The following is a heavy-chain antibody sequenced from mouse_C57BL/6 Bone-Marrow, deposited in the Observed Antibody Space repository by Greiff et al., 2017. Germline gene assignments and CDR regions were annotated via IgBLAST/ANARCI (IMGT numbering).Heavy chain of an antibody. CDR3: ARERWGWFAY. Sequence: EVKLMESGGGLVKPGGSLKLSCAASGFTFSSYAMSWVRQTPEKRLEWVATISDGGSYTYYPDNVKGRFTISRDNAKNNLYLQMSHRKSEDTAMDNCARERWGWFAYWGQGTLVTVSA. J-gene: IGHJ3*01. CDR1: GFTFSSYA. V-gene: IGHV5-4*01. D-gene: IGHD2-3*01. CDR2: ISDGGSYT.